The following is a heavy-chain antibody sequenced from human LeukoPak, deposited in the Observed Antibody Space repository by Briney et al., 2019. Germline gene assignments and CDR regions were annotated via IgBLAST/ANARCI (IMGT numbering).Heavy chain of an antibody. D-gene: IGHD5-12*01. J-gene: IGHJ4*02. CDR2: IYHSGST. V-gene: IGHV4-39*01. Sequence: SETLSLTCSVSSGSINSIGYYWGWIRQTPGMGLELIGTIYHSGSTHYNPSLKSRVTISVDTSKNHFSLKLSSVTAADTAVYYCARQHIVPTLHFDYWGQGTLVTVSS. CDR3: ARQHIVPTLHFDY. CDR1: SGSINSIGYY.